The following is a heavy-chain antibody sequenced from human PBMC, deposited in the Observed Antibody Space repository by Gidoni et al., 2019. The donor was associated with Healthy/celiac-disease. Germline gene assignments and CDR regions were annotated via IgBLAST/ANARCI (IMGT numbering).Heavy chain of an antibody. CDR2: IYYSGST. Sequence: QLQLQESGPGLVKPSATLSLTCTVSGGSISSSSYYWGWIRQPPGKGLEWIGSIYYSGSTYYNPPLKSRVTISVDTSKNQFSLKLSSVTAADTAVYYCARGRFLEWLLVATGAFDIWGQGTMVTVSS. CDR1: GGSISSSSYY. V-gene: IGHV4-39*01. CDR3: ARGRFLEWLLVATGAFDI. J-gene: IGHJ3*02. D-gene: IGHD3-3*01.